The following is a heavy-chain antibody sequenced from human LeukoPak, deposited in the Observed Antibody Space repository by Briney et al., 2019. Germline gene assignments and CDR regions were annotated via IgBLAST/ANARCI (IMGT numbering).Heavy chain of an antibody. V-gene: IGHV4-34*01. J-gene: IGHJ4*02. D-gene: IGHD1-14*01. Sequence: SETLSLTCAVYGGSFSGYYWGWIRQPPGKGLEWIGNIYYSGSTYYNPSLKSRVSISVDTSKNQFSLKLTSVTAADTAVYYCARAPEYGLYYFDYWGQGTLVTVSS. CDR2: IYYSGST. CDR3: ARAPEYGLYYFDY. CDR1: GGSFSGYY.